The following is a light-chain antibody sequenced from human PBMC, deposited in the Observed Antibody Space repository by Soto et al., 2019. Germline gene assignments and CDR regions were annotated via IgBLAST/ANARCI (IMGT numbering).Light chain of an antibody. CDR2: KAS. Sequence: DIQMTQSPSTLSASVGDRVTITCRASQSVQSWLAWYQQKPGKAPKLLIYKASSLESGVPSRFSGSGSGTEFSLTISSLQPDDFATYYCQQYEFYSTFGQGTKVEI. J-gene: IGKJ1*01. CDR3: QQYEFYST. V-gene: IGKV1-5*03. CDR1: QSVQSW.